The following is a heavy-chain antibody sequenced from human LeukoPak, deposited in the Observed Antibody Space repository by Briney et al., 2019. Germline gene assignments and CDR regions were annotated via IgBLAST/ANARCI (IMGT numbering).Heavy chain of an antibody. CDR2: ISWNSGSI. CDR3: AKAGGDYGDYHDAFDI. V-gene: IGHV3-9*03. CDR1: GFTFDDYA. J-gene: IGHJ3*02. Sequence: QAGGSLRLSCAASGFTFDDYAMHWVRQAPGKGLEWVSGISWNSGSIGYADSVKGRSTISRDNAKNSLYLQMNSLRAEDMALYYCAKAGGDYGDYHDAFDIWGQGTMVTVSS. D-gene: IGHD4-17*01.